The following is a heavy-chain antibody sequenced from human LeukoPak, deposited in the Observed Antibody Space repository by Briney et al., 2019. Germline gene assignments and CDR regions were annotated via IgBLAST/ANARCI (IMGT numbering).Heavy chain of an antibody. Sequence: GGSLRLSCAASAVTFSFYAMSWVRQAPGKWMEWVSAIRGSGASTYYADSVKGRFTISRDNSKNTLYLQMNSLRAEDTAVYYCAKGGGYYSRNFDFDYWGQGTLVTVSS. CDR1: AVTFSFYA. J-gene: IGHJ4*02. CDR2: IRGSGAST. V-gene: IGHV3-23*01. D-gene: IGHD3-22*01. CDR3: AKGGGYYSRNFDFDY.